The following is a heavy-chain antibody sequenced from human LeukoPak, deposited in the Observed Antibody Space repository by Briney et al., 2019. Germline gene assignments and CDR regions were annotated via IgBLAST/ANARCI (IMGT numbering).Heavy chain of an antibody. CDR2: ISYDGSNK. J-gene: IGHJ6*02. D-gene: IGHD2-2*01. CDR3: AKEKPYCSSTSCSYYYYGMDV. CDR1: GFTFSSYA. V-gene: IGHV3-30-3*01. Sequence: GGSLRLSCAASGFTFSSYAMHWVRQAPGKGLEWVAVISYDGSNKYYADSVKGRFTISRDNSKNTLYLQMNSLRAEDTAVYYCAKEKPYCSSTSCSYYYYGMDVWGQGTTVTVSS.